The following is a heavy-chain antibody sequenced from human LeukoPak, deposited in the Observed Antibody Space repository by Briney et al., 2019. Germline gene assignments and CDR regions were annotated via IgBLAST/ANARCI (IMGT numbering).Heavy chain of an antibody. D-gene: IGHD6-13*01. J-gene: IGHJ6*02. Sequence: GVSVKVSCKASGYTFTSYDINWVRQATGRGLEWMGWMNPNSGNTGYAQKFQGRVTMTRNTSISTAYMELSSLRSEDTAVYYCARGGAAAGPSEYYGMDVWGQGTTVTVSS. CDR1: GYTFTSYD. CDR2: MNPNSGNT. CDR3: ARGGAAAGPSEYYGMDV. V-gene: IGHV1-8*01.